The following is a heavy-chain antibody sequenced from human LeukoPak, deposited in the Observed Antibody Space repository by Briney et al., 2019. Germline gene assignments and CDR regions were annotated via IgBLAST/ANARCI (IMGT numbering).Heavy chain of an antibody. CDR3: ATDYYYASSKNYAYDI. CDR2: IYRGGST. Sequence: GGSLRLSCVASGFTVSSNYMNWVRQAPGKGLEWVSVIYRGGSTYYADSVKGRFTISRDNSKNTLYLQMNSLRADDTAVYYCATDYYYASSKNYAYDIWGQGTMVTVSS. D-gene: IGHD3-22*01. CDR1: GFTVSSNY. J-gene: IGHJ3*02. V-gene: IGHV3-53*01.